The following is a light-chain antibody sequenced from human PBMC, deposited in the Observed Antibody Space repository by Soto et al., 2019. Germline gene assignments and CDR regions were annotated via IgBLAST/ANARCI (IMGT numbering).Light chain of an antibody. CDR1: QSVSNN. V-gene: IGKV3D-15*01. Sequence: EIVLTQSPATLSVSPGERAALSCRASQSVSNNLAWYQQKPGQPPRFLIFGASTRATGIPARFSGSGSEAEFALTISTLQSEDFAVYYCQQYSVWPLTFGGGTKVEIK. J-gene: IGKJ4*01. CDR3: QQYSVWPLT. CDR2: GAS.